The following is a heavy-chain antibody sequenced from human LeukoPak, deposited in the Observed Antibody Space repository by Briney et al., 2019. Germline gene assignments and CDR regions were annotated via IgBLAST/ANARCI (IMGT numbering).Heavy chain of an antibody. V-gene: IGHV3-23*01. CDR3: AKHDGGSRKGNDQ. CDR1: GFAFGYYS. CDR2: ISDDGSYT. J-gene: IGHJ4*02. D-gene: IGHD4-23*01. Sequence: GGSLRLPCAASGFAFGYYSMSWVRQAPGRGLEWLSSISDDGSYTFYADSVKGRFTISRDNPKNTLYLQLNSLRDEDTAVYYCAKHDGGSRKGNDQWGQGTLVTVSS.